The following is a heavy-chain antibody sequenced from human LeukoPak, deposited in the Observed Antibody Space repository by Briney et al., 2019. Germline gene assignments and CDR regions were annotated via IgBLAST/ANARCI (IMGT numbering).Heavy chain of an antibody. D-gene: IGHD6-19*01. V-gene: IGHV4-34*01. CDR3: ARAPGYSSGWYSQQSGYYFDY. CDR2: INHSGST. J-gene: IGHJ4*02. CDR1: GGSFSGYY. Sequence: PSETLSLTCAVYGGSFSGYYWSWIRQPPGKGLEWIGEINHSGSTNYNPPLKSRVTISVDTSKNQFSLKLSSVTAADTAVYYCARAPGYSSGWYSQQSGYYFDYWGQGTLVTVSS.